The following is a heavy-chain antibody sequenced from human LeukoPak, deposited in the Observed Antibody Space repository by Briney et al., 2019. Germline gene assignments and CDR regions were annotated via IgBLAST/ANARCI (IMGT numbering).Heavy chain of an antibody. CDR2: IYSAGST. CDR3: AREPSGTYWLDY. D-gene: IGHD1-26*01. CDR1: GFTFSSNY. V-gene: IGHV3-66*02. Sequence: PGGXXRLSCAASGFTFSSNYKSWVRQAPGKGLEWVSVIYSAGSTYYADSVKGRFTISRDNSKNTLYLQMNSLRAEDTAVYYCAREPSGTYWLDYWGQGTLVTVSS. J-gene: IGHJ4*02.